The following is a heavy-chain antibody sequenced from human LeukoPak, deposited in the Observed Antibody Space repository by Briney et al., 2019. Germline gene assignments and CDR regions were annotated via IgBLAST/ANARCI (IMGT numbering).Heavy chain of an antibody. Sequence: GGSLRLSCVASGLTFTSYAMNWVRQAPGKGLEWVSIISNGADRTYYADSVKGRFTISRDNSKNTLYLQMNSLRPEDTAVYYCARDPLRGIPDYFDYWGQGTLVTVTS. D-gene: IGHD2-21*01. CDR1: GLTFTSYA. CDR2: ISNGADRT. CDR3: ARDPLRGIPDYFDY. J-gene: IGHJ4*02. V-gene: IGHV3-23*01.